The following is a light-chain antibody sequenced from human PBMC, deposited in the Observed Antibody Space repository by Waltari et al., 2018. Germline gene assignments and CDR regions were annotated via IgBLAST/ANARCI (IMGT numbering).Light chain of an antibody. Sequence: AIRMTQSPSSFSASPGDRVTITCRASQDIFNYLAWYQQKPGIAPKLLISAASTLHSGVPSRFSGSGSGTDFTLTNSSLQSEDFATYYCQQYSTYPPWTFGQGTKVEI. CDR1: QDIFNY. CDR2: AAS. CDR3: QQYSTYPPWT. J-gene: IGKJ1*01. V-gene: IGKV1-8*01.